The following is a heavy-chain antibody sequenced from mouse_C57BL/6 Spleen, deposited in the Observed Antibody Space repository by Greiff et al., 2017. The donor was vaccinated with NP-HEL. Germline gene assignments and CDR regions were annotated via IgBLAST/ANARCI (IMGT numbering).Heavy chain of an antibody. D-gene: IGHD2-2*01. V-gene: IGHV1-39*01. CDR3: AREGRLRAMDY. CDR2: INPNYGTT. Sequence: EVKLVESGPELVKPGASVKISCKASGYSFTDYNMNWVKQSNGKSLEWIGVINPNYGTTSYNQKFKGKAALTVDQSSSTAYMQLNSLTSEDSAVYYCAREGRLRAMDYWGQGTSVTVSS. J-gene: IGHJ4*01. CDR1: GYSFTDYN.